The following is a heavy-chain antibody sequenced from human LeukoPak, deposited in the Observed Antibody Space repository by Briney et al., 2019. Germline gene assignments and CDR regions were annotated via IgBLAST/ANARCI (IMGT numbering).Heavy chain of an antibody. J-gene: IGHJ4*02. CDR2: INSSGGST. Sequence: ASVKVSCKGSGYTFTSYYMHWVRQAPGQGLEWMGIINSSGGSTSYAQKFQGRGTMTRDTSTSTVYMELSSLRSEDTAVYYCARAPLDQLLSDYWGQGTLVTVSS. D-gene: IGHD2-2*01. CDR1: GYTFTSYY. V-gene: IGHV1-46*01. CDR3: ARAPLDQLLSDY.